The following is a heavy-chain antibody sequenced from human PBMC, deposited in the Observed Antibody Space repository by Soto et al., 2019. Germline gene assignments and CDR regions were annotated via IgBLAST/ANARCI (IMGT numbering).Heavy chain of an antibody. CDR1: GFTFSDYA. D-gene: IGHD3-22*01. Sequence: EVQLLESGGGLVQPGGSLRLSCAASGFTFSDYAMIWVRQTPGKGLESVSSISGASRNTYYADSVKGRFTVSRDNSKNTLYLEVNSLRAEDTPLYYCAKPGLTRDSSGFWSYYFDYWGQGTLVTVSS. CDR2: ISGASRNT. CDR3: AKPGLTRDSSGFWSYYFDY. J-gene: IGHJ4*02. V-gene: IGHV3-23*01.